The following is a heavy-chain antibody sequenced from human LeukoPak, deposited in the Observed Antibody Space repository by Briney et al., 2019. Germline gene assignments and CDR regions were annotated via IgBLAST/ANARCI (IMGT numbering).Heavy chain of an antibody. Sequence: APVKVSCKASGYTFTGYYMHWVPQAPGQGLEWMGWINPNSGDTNYAQKFQGRVTVTRDTSISTAYMELSRLRSDDTAVYYCARVGSSGWYVHPTLDYWGQGTLLTVSS. CDR1: GYTFTGYY. J-gene: IGHJ4*02. CDR3: ARVGSSGWYVHPTLDY. V-gene: IGHV1-2*02. CDR2: INPNSGDT. D-gene: IGHD6-19*01.